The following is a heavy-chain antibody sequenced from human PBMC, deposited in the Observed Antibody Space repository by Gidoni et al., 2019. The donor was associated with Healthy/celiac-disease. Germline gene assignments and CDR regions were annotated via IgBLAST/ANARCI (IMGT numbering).Heavy chain of an antibody. CDR3: ARGTLGAVAGTFDY. Sequence: QVQLVESGGGVVQPGRSLSLSCPAPGFTLSSYAMHWVRQAPGKGLEWVAVISYDGSNKYYEDSVKGRFTITRDNSKNTLYLQMNSRRAEDTAVYYCARGTLGAVAGTFDYWGQGTLVTVSS. J-gene: IGHJ4*02. CDR2: ISYDGSNK. CDR1: GFTLSSYA. V-gene: IGHV3-30-3*01. D-gene: IGHD6-19*01.